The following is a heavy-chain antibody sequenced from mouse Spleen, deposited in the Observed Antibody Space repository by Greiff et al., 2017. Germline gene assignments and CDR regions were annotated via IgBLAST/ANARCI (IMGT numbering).Heavy chain of an antibody. CDR2: IYPGSGST. CDR3: ARYYQVRPLFDY. D-gene: IGHD1-1*02. Sequence: QVQLQQPGAELVKPGASVKMSCKASGYTFTSYWITWVKQRPGQGLEWIGDIYPGSGSTNYNEKFKSKATLTVDTSSSTAYMQLSSLTSEDSAVYYCARYYQVRPLFDYWGQGTTLTVSS. V-gene: IGHV1-55*01. J-gene: IGHJ2*01. CDR1: GYTFTSYW.